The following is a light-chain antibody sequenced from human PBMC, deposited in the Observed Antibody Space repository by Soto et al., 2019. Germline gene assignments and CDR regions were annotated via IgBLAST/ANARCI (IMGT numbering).Light chain of an antibody. V-gene: IGLV1-40*01. Sequence: QSVLTQPPSVSGAPGQRVTISCTGSSSNIGAGYDVHWYQPLPGTAPKLLIFGNNYRPSGIPDRFSGSKSGTSASLAITGLQAEDEADYYCHSYDSSLSASVFGGGTKLTVL. CDR1: SSNIGAGYD. CDR2: GNN. J-gene: IGLJ3*02. CDR3: HSYDSSLSASV.